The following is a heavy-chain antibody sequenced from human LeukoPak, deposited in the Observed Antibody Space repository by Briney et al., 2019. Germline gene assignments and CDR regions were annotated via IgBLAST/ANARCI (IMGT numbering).Heavy chain of an antibody. J-gene: IGHJ5*02. CDR3: ARDRNSWGGVWGSSPAYNWFDP. CDR2: IIPIFGTA. V-gene: IGHV1-69*13. CDR1: GGTFSSYA. Sequence: SVKVSCKAPGGTFSSYAISWVRQAPGQGLEWMGGIIPIFGTANYAQKFQGRVTITADESTSTAYMELSSLRSEDTAVYYCARDRNSWGGVWGSSPAYNWFDPWGRGTLVTVSA. D-gene: IGHD3-16*01.